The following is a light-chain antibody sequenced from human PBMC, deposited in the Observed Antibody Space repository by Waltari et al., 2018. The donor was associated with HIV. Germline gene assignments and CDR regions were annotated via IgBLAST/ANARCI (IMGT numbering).Light chain of an antibody. J-gene: IGLJ3*02. V-gene: IGLV1-47*01. Sequence: QSVLTQPPPASGTHGQRVTASCSGSSPQIGRNYVYWYQQLPGTAPKLLISRNKQRPSGVPNRFSGSKSGTSASLAISGLRSEDEADYYCAAWDDSLSGRVFGGGTKLTVL. CDR2: RNK. CDR3: AAWDDSLSGRV. CDR1: SPQIGRNY.